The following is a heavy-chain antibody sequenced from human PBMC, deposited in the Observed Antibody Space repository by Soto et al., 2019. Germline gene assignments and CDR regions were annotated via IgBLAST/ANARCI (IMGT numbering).Heavy chain of an antibody. V-gene: IGHV4-34*01. Sequence: SETLSLTCAVYGGSFSTYYWSWIRQPPGEGLEWIGEINQSGSTNYNPSLKSRVTISIDTSKNQFSLKLSSVTAADTAVYHCAIGPRLDYMDVWDNGTTVTVSS. J-gene: IGHJ6*03. D-gene: IGHD6-19*01. CDR2: INQSGST. CDR1: GGSFSTYY. CDR3: AIGPRLDYMDV.